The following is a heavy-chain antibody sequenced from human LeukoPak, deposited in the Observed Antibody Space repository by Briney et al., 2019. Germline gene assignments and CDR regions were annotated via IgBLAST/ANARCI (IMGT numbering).Heavy chain of an antibody. CDR2: ILGSGGGT. J-gene: IGHJ5*02. CDR3: AKGKAHNNLDWFDP. Sequence: GALRLSCAASGFTFSSYAMTWVRQAPGKGLEWISSILGSGGGTFYSDSVKGRFTISRDNFRNTMYLQMNSLRAEDTAVYYCAKGKAHNNLDWFDPWGQGTLVTVS. CDR1: GFTFSSYA. V-gene: IGHV3-23*01. D-gene: IGHD1-14*01.